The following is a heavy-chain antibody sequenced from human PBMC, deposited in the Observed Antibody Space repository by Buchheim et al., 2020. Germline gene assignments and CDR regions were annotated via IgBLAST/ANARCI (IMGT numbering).Heavy chain of an antibody. D-gene: IGHD2-2*03. CDR3: ASMDIVVVPAANTGFYNWFDP. CDR2: ISYDGSNK. CDR1: GFTFSSYA. Sequence: QVQLVESGGGVVQPGRSLRLSCAASGFTFSSYAMHWVRQAPGKGLEWVAVISYDGSNKYYADSVKGRFTISRDNSKNKLYMQMNSLRAEDTAVYYCASMDIVVVPAANTGFYNWFDPWGQGTL. V-gene: IGHV3-30*04. J-gene: IGHJ5*02.